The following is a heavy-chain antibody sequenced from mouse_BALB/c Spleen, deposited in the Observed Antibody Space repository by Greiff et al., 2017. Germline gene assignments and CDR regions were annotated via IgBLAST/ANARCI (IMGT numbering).Heavy chain of an antibody. V-gene: IGHV5-15*02. Sequence: EVQLVESGGGLVQPGGSRKLSCAASGFTFSDYGMAWVRQAPGKGPEWVAFISNLAYSIYYADNVTGRFTISRENAKNTLYLEMTSLRSEDTAMYYCARGYFDYGAWFAYWGQGTLVTVSA. CDR2: ISNLAYSI. D-gene: IGHD2-4*01. CDR3: ARGYFDYGAWFAY. CDR1: GFTFSDYG. J-gene: IGHJ3*01.